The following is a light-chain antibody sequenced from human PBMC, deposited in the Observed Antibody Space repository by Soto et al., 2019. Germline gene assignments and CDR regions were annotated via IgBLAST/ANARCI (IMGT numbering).Light chain of an antibody. J-gene: IGLJ2*01. CDR3: SSYTSSSTL. V-gene: IGLV2-14*03. CDR2: DVS. Sequence: QSALTQPASVSGSPGQSITISCTGTSSGIGRYNYVSWYQQHPGKAPKLMIYDVSNRPSGVSNRFSGSKSGNTASLTISGLQAEDEADYYCSSYTSSSTLFGGGTKLTVL. CDR1: SSGIGRYNY.